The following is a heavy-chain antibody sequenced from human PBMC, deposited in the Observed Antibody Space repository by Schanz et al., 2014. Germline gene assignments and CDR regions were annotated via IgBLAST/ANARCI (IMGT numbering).Heavy chain of an antibody. V-gene: IGHV1-69*04. J-gene: IGHJ6*02. Sequence: QVQLVQSGAEVKKPGSSVKVSCKASGGTFSSYAFSWVRQAPGQGLEWMGKIIPILGMENYAQKFQGRVTMTEDTSTDTAYMELSSLRSQDTAVYYCATAEDASGSYGLPACGVWGQGTTVIVSS. CDR2: IIPILGME. D-gene: IGHD3-10*01. CDR1: GGTFSSYA. CDR3: ATAEDASGSYGLPACGV.